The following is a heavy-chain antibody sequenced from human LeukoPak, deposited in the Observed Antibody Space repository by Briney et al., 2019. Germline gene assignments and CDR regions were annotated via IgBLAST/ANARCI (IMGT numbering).Heavy chain of an antibody. Sequence: GGSLRLSCAASGFTFSSYSMNWVRQAPGKGLEWVSYISSSSSTIYYADSVKGRFTISRDNAKNSLYLQMNSLRAEDTAVYYCARGGSYDSSGYYTGGDDYWGQGTLVTVSS. V-gene: IGHV3-48*04. CDR2: ISSSSSTI. D-gene: IGHD3-22*01. CDR3: ARGGSYDSSGYYTGGDDY. CDR1: GFTFSSYS. J-gene: IGHJ4*02.